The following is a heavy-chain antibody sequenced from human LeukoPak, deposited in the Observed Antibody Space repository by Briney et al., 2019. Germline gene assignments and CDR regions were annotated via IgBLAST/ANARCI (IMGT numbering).Heavy chain of an antibody. CDR1: GFTFSSYV. CDR3: TKGPYYNILTGTIRVRNGFDI. Sequence: GGSLRLSCAASGFTFSSYVMHWVRQAPGKGLEWVAIMSYDGSNEYYADSVKGRFTISRDNSKNTLYLQMNSLRAADTAVYYCTKGPYYNILTGTIRVRNGFDIWGQGTMVTVYS. V-gene: IGHV3-30*04. D-gene: IGHD3-9*01. J-gene: IGHJ3*02. CDR2: MSYDGSNE.